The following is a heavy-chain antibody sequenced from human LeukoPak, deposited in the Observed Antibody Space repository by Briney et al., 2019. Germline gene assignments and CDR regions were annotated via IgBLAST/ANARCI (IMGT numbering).Heavy chain of an antibody. J-gene: IGHJ4*02. Sequence: SETLSLTCTVSGGSISSGGYYWSWIRQHPGKGLEWIGYIYYSGSTYYNPSLKSRVTISVDTSKNQFSLKLSSVTAADTAVYYCARGQDSGSSYPLDYWGQGTLVTVSS. CDR3: ARGQDSGSSYPLDY. CDR2: IYYSGST. CDR1: GGSISSGGYY. V-gene: IGHV4-31*03. D-gene: IGHD1-26*01.